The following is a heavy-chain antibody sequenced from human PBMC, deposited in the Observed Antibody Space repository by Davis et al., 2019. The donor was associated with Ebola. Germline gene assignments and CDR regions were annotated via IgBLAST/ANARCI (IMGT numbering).Heavy chain of an antibody. CDR3: ARDAFSLSRYDTEDH. CDR1: GFKFNDFG. D-gene: IGHD3-9*01. CDR2: IWHDGSDK. J-gene: IGHJ4*02. V-gene: IGHV3-33*01. Sequence: GESLKISCTASGFKFNDFGMNWVRQAPGKGLEWVAVIWHDGSDKYYADSVTGRFTISRDNARDSLYLQMDSLRVEDTAIYYCARDAFSLSRYDTEDHWGQGTLVTVSS.